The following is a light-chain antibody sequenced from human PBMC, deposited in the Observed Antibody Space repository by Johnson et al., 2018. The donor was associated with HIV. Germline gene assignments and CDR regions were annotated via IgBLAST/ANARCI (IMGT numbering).Light chain of an antibody. V-gene: IGLV1-51*01. CDR1: SSNIGNNY. CDR2: DNN. Sequence: QAVLTQPPSVSAAPGQKVTISCSGSSSNIGNNYVSWYQQLPGTAPKLLIYDNNKRPSGIPDRFSGSKSCTSATLGITGLQTGDEADYYCGTWDSSLSAMGLGTGTKVTVL. J-gene: IGLJ1*01. CDR3: GTWDSSLSAMG.